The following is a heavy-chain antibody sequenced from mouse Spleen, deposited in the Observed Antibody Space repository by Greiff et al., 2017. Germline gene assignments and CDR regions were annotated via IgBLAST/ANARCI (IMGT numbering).Heavy chain of an antibody. Sequence: EVKVVESGGGLVKPGGSLKLSCAASGFTFSSYGMSWVRQTPEKRLEWVATISGGGSYTYYPDSVKGRFTISRDNAKNNLYLQMSSLRSEDTALYYCAKNWDEDYFDYWGQGTTLTVSS. D-gene: IGHD4-1*01. V-gene: IGHV5-9-2*01. CDR1: GFTFSSYG. CDR2: ISGGGSYT. CDR3: AKNWDEDYFDY. J-gene: IGHJ2*01.